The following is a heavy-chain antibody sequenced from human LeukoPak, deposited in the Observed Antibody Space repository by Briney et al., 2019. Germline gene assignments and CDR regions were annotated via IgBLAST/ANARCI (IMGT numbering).Heavy chain of an antibody. CDR2: IIPIFGMA. CDR3: ASDGYSYGDDAFNS. Sequence: SVKVSCKASGYTFTGDYMHWVRQTPGQGVECMGGIIPIFGMAKYAQKFQGRVTLTPDKSTSTGYMELSSLRSEDTAVYYCASDGYSYGDDAFNSWGQGTMVTVSS. V-gene: IGHV1-69*10. D-gene: IGHD5-18*01. J-gene: IGHJ3*02. CDR1: GYTFTGDY.